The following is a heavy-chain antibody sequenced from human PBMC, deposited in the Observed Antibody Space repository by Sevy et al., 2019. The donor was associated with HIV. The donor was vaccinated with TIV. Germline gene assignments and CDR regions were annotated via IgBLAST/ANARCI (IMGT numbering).Heavy chain of an antibody. Sequence: GGSLRLSCAASGFTVSSNYMSWVRQAPGKGLEWVSVIYGGGSTYYADSVKGRFTISRDNSKNTLYLQMNSLRAEDTAVYYCARDIARRAGSLDAFDIWGQGTMVTVSS. CDR2: IYGGGST. V-gene: IGHV3-53*01. J-gene: IGHJ3*02. CDR3: ARDIARRAGSLDAFDI. D-gene: IGHD6-13*01. CDR1: GFTVSSNY.